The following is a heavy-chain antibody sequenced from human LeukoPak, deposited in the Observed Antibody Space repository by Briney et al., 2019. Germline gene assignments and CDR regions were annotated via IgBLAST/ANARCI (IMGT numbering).Heavy chain of an antibody. D-gene: IGHD1-1*01. J-gene: IGHJ4*02. CDR3: ARVGNALDFDY. CDR1: GYTFTRYD. Sequence: ASVKVSSKASGYTFTRYDINWVRQATGQGLEWMGWMNPNSGNTGYAQKFQGRVTMTRNTSISTAYMELSSLRSEDTAVYYCARVGNALDFDYWGQGTLVTVSS. CDR2: MNPNSGNT. V-gene: IGHV1-8*01.